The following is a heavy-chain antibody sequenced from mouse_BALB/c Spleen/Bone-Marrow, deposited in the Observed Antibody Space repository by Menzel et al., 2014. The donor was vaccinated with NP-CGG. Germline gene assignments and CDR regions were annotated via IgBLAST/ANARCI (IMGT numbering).Heavy chain of an antibody. V-gene: IGHV1S22*01. Sequence: LQESGSELVRPGASVKLSCKASGYTFTSYWMHWVKQRPGQGLEWIGNICPGRGSTNYDEKFKSKATLTVDTSSSTAYMQLSSLTSEDSAVYYCTKGLPSAYWGQGTLVTVSA. D-gene: IGHD2-4*01. CDR1: GYTFTSYW. CDR2: ICPGRGST. CDR3: TKGLPSAY. J-gene: IGHJ3*01.